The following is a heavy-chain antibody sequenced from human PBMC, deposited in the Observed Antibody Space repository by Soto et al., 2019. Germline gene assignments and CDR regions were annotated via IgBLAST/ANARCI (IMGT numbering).Heavy chain of an antibody. J-gene: IGHJ6*02. CDR3: AREGLLRITMVRGVIIKIPSGMDV. CDR1: GFNFSSYW. D-gene: IGHD3-10*01. CDR2: IKQDGSEK. Sequence: GGSLRLSCAASGFNFSSYWMSWVRQAPGKGLEWVANIKQDGSEKYYVDSVKGRFTISRDNAKNSLYLQMNSLRAEDTAVCYCAREGLLRITMVRGVIIKIPSGMDVWGQGTTVTVSS. V-gene: IGHV3-7*03.